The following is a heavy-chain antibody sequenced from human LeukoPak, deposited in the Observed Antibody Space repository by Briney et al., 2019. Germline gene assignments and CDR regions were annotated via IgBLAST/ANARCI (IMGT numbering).Heavy chain of an antibody. D-gene: IGHD1-26*01. Sequence: SETLSLTCTVSGGSISSYYWSWIRQPPGKGLDRIGYIYYSGSTNYNPSLKSRVTISVDTSKNQFSLKLSSVTAADTAVYYCARLSIVGATLDYWGQGTLVTVSS. J-gene: IGHJ4*02. CDR1: GGSISSYY. V-gene: IGHV4-59*08. CDR2: IYYSGST. CDR3: ARLSIVGATLDY.